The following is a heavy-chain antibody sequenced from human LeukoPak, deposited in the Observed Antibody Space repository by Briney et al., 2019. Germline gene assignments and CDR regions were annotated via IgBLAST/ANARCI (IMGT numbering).Heavy chain of an antibody. D-gene: IGHD6-19*01. J-gene: IGHJ1*01. CDR1: GLTFNTHA. V-gene: IGHV3-23*01. CDR3: ARGVAGKPRAEYFQH. Sequence: GGPLRLSCAASGLTFNTHAMIWVWVRQAPGKGLEWVSALNGATGVTYYADSVKGRFALSRDSSDSTLYLQMNSLRVEDTAMYYCARGVAGKPRAEYFQHWGQGTLVTVSS. CDR2: LNGATGVT.